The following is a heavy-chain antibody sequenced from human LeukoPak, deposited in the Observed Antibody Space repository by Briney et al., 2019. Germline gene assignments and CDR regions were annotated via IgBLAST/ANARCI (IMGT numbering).Heavy chain of an antibody. CDR2: ISYDGNDH. D-gene: IGHD4-17*01. CDR1: GFAFSLYT. V-gene: IGHV3-30*07. Sequence: GGSLRLSCAASGFAFSLYTIHWVRQAPGKGLEWVALISYDGNDHYYADSLKGRVTISRDTAKNSLYLQMNSLRAEDTAVYSCARGDYGDYWNYYYMDVWGKGTTVTVSS. CDR3: ARGDYGDYWNYYYMDV. J-gene: IGHJ6*03.